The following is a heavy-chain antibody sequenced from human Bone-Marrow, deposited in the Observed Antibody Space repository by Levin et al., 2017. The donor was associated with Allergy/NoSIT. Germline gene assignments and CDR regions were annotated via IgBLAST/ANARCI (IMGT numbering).Heavy chain of an antibody. V-gene: IGHV3-7*01. CDR3: ARGHARGS. J-gene: IGHJ5*02. CDR2: IKEDGSEK. CDR1: GFTFGSYW. Sequence: RGESLKISCAASGFTFGSYWMTWVRQAPGKGLEWVANIKEDGSEKNYVDSVRGRFSISRDNAKNSLSLQMNSLRAEDTAVYYCARGHARGSWGQGTLVTVSS. D-gene: IGHD2-8*01.